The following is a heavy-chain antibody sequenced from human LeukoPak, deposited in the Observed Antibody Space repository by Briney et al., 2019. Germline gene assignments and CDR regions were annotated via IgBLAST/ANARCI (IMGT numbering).Heavy chain of an antibody. CDR3: ARGMYSSGWYVGPGNWFDP. Sequence: PSQTLSLTCTVSGGSINSGSYYWSWIRQPAGKGLEWIGRIYKTGSTNYNPSLKSRVTISVDTSKNQFSLKLSSVTAADTAVYYCARGMYSSGWYVGPGNWFDPWGQGTLVTVSS. J-gene: IGHJ5*02. CDR2: IYKTGST. CDR1: GGSINSGSYY. V-gene: IGHV4-61*02. D-gene: IGHD6-19*01.